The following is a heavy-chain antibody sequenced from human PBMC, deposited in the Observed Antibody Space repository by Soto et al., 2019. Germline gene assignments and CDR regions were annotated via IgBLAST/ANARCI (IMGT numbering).Heavy chain of an antibody. V-gene: IGHV1-69*01. CDR3: AAELGFGKLSVV. CDR1: GDTFKNCV. Sequence: QVQVVQSGVEVRRPGSSVKVSCKASGDTFKNCVISWVRQAPGQGLEWMGVIIPLFGTTDFAQRFQGRLTITTDESTTTAYMELSRLRSEDTATYYCAAELGFGKLSVVWGQGTTFIGSS. D-gene: IGHD3-10*01. CDR2: IIPLFGTT. J-gene: IGHJ6*02.